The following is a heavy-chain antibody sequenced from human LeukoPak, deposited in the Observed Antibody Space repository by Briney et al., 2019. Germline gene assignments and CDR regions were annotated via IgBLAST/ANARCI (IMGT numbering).Heavy chain of an antibody. D-gene: IGHD3-22*01. CDR2: ISGSGGST. CDR3: AKDRRSYYDSSGWY. Sequence: GGSLRLSCAASGFTFSSYAMSWVRQALGRGLEWVSAISGSGGSTYYADSVKGRFTISRDNSKNTLYLQMNSLRAEDTAVYYCAKDRRSYYDSSGWYWGQGTLVTVST. V-gene: IGHV3-23*01. J-gene: IGHJ4*02. CDR1: GFTFSSYA.